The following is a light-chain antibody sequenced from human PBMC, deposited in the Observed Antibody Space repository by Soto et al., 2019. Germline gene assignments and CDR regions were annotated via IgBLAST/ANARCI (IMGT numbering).Light chain of an antibody. CDR2: DAS. CDR3: QQRSNWPPST. V-gene: IGKV3-11*01. CDR1: QSVSNY. Sequence: EIVLTQSPATLSLTPGERATLSCRASQSVSNYLAWYQQKPGQAPRLLIYDASNRATGIPARFSGSGSGTDFTLTISSLEPEDFAVYYCQQRSNWPPSTFGQGTRLEIK. J-gene: IGKJ5*01.